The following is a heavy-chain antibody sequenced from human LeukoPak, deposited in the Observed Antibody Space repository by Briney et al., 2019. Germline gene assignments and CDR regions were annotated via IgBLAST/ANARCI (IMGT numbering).Heavy chain of an antibody. CDR1: GYSISSGYY. V-gene: IGHV4-38-2*02. D-gene: IGHD1-26*01. J-gene: IGHJ4*02. CDR3: ARLGQWELLPDY. CDR2: IYHSGST. Sequence: SETLSLTCTVSGYSISSGYYWGWIRQPPGKGLEWIGSIYHSGSTYYNPSLKSRVTISVDTSKNQFSLKLSSVTAADTAVYYCARLGQWELLPDYWGQGTLVTVSS.